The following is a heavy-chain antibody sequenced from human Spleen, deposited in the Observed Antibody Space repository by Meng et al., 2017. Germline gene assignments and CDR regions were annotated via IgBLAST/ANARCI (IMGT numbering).Heavy chain of an antibody. V-gene: IGHV1-24*01. CDR1: GYTLTELS. Sequence: ASVKVSCKVSGYTLTELSMHWVRQAPGKGLEWMGGFDPEDGETIYAQKFQGRVTMTEDTSTDTAYMELSSLRSEDTAVYYCATDPVMVYALTKLNYWGQGTLVTVSS. CDR3: ATDPVMVYALTKLNY. D-gene: IGHD2-8*01. J-gene: IGHJ4*02. CDR2: FDPEDGET.